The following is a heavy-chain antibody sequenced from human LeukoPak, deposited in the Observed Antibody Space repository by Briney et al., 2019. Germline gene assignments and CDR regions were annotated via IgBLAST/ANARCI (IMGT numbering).Heavy chain of an antibody. V-gene: IGHV3-33*01. CDR1: GFTFSSFG. CDR3: ARRGGIHLDYFAE. J-gene: IGHJ4*02. Sequence: PGGSLRLSCAASGFTFSSFGRHWVRQAPGKGLEWVAVIWYDGSNKYYADSVKGRFTISRDNSKNTLYLQMNSLRAEDTAVYYCARRGGIHLDYFAEWGQGTLVTVSA. D-gene: IGHD3-16*01. CDR2: IWYDGSNK.